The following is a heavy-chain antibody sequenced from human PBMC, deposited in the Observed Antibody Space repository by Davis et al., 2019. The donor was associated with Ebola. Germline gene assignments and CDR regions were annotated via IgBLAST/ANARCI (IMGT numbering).Heavy chain of an antibody. V-gene: IGHV4-34*01. CDR2: INHSGST. J-gene: IGHJ6*02. D-gene: IGHD1-7*01. CDR1: GGSISSYY. Sequence: MPSETLSLTCTVSGGSISSYYWSWIRQPPGKGLEWIGEINHSGSTNYNPSLKSRVTISVDTSKNQFSLKLSSVTAADTAVYYCARGVELHYYYGMDVWGQGTTVTVSS. CDR3: ARGVELHYYYGMDV.